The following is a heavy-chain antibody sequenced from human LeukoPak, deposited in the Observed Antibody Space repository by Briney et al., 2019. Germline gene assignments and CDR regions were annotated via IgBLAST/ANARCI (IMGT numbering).Heavy chain of an antibody. D-gene: IGHD6-13*01. J-gene: IGHJ3*02. V-gene: IGHV4-4*07. CDR1: GDSISSNY. CDR2: IYTSGST. Sequence: SETLSLTCTVSGDSISSNYWSWIRQPPGKGLEWIGRIYTSGSTNYNPSLKSRVTMSVDTSKNQFSLKLSSVTAADTAVYYCARDGDSSSWYFRAFDIWGQGTMVTVSS. CDR3: ARDGDSSSWYFRAFDI.